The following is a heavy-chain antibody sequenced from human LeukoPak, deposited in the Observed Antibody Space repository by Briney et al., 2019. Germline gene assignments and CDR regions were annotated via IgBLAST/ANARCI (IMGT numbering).Heavy chain of an antibody. J-gene: IGHJ3*02. CDR3: ARVPSSSSWYTYLDAFDI. Sequence: ASVKVSCKASGYTFTGYYMHWVRQAPGQGLEWMGWMNPNSGNTGYAQKFQGRVTMTRNTSISTAYMELSSLRSEDTAVYYCARVPSSSSWYTYLDAFDIWGQGTMVTVSS. V-gene: IGHV1-8*02. CDR1: GYTFTGYY. CDR2: MNPNSGNT. D-gene: IGHD6-13*01.